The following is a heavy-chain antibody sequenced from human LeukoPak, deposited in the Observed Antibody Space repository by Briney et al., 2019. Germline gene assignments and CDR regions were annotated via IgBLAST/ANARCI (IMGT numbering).Heavy chain of an antibody. V-gene: IGHV4-39*07. D-gene: IGHD3-22*01. CDR3: ARARITMIVVVSHDAFDI. J-gene: IGHJ3*02. Sequence: SETLSLTCTVSGGSISSSSYYWGWIRQPPGKGLEWIGSIYYSGSTYYNPSLKSRVTISVDTSKNQFSLKLTSVTAADTAVYYCARARITMIVVVSHDAFDIWGQGTMVTVSS. CDR2: IYYSGST. CDR1: GGSISSSSYY.